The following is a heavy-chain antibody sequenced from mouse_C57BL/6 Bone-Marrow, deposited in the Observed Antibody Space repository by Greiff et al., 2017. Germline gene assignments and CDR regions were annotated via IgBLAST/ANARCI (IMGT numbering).Heavy chain of an antibody. J-gene: IGHJ3*01. CDR2: IYPRSGNT. CDR3: ARLDYYGISSFAY. CDR1: GYTFTSYG. D-gene: IGHD1-1*01. V-gene: IGHV1-81*01. Sequence: VQLQQSGAELARPGASVKLSCKASGYTFTSYGISWVKQRTGQGLEWIGKIYPRSGNTYYNEKFKGKATLTADKSSSTAYMELRSLTSEDSAVYFCARLDYYGISSFAYGDQGTLVTVSA.